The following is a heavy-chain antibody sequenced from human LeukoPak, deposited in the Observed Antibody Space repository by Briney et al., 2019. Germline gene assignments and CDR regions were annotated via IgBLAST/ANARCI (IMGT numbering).Heavy chain of an antibody. CDR2: IYYSGST. CDR1: GGSISSSSYY. D-gene: IGHD3-10*01. V-gene: IGHV4-39*07. CDR3: ARGLYGSGKGDYHYYMDV. Sequence: PSETLSLTCTVSGGSISSSSYYWGWIRQPPGKGLEWIGSIYYSGSTYYNPSLKSRVTISVDTSKNQFSLKLSSVTAADTAVYYCARGLYGSGKGDYHYYMDVWGKGTTVTVSS. J-gene: IGHJ6*03.